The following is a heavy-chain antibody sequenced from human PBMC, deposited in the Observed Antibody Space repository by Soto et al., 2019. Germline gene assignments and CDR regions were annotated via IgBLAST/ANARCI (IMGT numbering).Heavy chain of an antibody. Sequence: QITLKESGPTLVRPTQTLTLTCAFSGFSLSTSGVGVGWIRQPPGKALEWLAVIYWDDSKHYSPSLRSRLTITTDPSKNQVVLTMTNMDPMYTGTYYCAHKGPEDWPLDYWGQGTLVTVSS. J-gene: IGHJ4*02. CDR2: IYWDDSK. D-gene: IGHD3-9*01. CDR3: AHKGPEDWPLDY. CDR1: GFSLSTSGVG. V-gene: IGHV2-5*02.